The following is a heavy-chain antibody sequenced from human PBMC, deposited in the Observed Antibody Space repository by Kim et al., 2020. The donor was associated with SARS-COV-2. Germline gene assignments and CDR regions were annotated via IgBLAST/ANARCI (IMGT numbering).Heavy chain of an antibody. Sequence: GGSLRLSCAASGFTFSSYCMNWVRQAPGKGLVWVSPINSNGGTTYYADSVKGRFTISRDNAKNSLYLQMNSLRAEDTAVYYCASGRCHGRYYYFDYWGQGTLVIVSS. J-gene: IGHJ4*02. CDR1: GFTFSSYC. CDR2: INSNGGTT. CDR3: ASGRCHGRYYYFDY. V-gene: IGHV3-74*01. D-gene: IGHD1-26*01.